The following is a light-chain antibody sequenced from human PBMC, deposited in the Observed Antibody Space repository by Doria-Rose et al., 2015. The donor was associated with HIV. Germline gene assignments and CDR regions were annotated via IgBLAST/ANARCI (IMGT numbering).Light chain of an antibody. CDR2: WAS. V-gene: IGKV4-1*01. J-gene: IGKJ1*01. CDR1: QSVLTRSNRKNY. CDR3: QQYFTTPRT. Sequence: DIRVTPSPDSLAVSLGERATINCKSSQSVLTRSNRKNYLAWYQQKAGQPPNLLIYWASTRESGVPDRFSGSGSGTDFTLTISSLQAEDVAVYCCQQYFTTPRTFGQGTKVEIK.